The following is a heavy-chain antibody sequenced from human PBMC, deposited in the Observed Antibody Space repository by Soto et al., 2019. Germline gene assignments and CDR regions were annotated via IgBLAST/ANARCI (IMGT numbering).Heavy chain of an antibody. CDR1: GGSISSGGYS. J-gene: IGHJ4*02. CDR3: ASAGGLGAVAVDY. D-gene: IGHD6-19*01. V-gene: IGHV4-30-2*01. CDR2: IYHGST. Sequence: QLQLQESGSGLVKPSQTLSLTCAVSGGSISSGGYSWSWIRQPPGKGLEWIGYIYHGSTYYNPSLKSRATXSXDXXKNQFSLKLSSVTAADTAVYYCASAGGLGAVAVDYWGQGTLVTVSS.